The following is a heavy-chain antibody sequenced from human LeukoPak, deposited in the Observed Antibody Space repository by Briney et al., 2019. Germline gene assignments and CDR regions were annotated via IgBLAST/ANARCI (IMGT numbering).Heavy chain of an antibody. CDR1: GGTFSSYT. CDR3: LYSGSSDAFDI. V-gene: IGHV1-69*02. Sequence: SVKVPCKASGGTFSSYTISWVRQAPGQGLEWMGRIIPILGIANYAQKFQGRVTITADKSTSTAYMELSSLRSEDTAVYYCLYSGSSDAFDIWGQGTMVTVSS. D-gene: IGHD1-26*01. J-gene: IGHJ3*02. CDR2: IIPILGIA.